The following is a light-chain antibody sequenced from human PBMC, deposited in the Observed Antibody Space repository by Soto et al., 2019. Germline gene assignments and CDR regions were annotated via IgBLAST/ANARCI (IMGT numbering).Light chain of an antibody. J-gene: IGKJ5*01. Sequence: DIQMTQSPSSLSAYLGDRVTITCRASQGISNYLAWYQQKPGRLPKLLLFGASTLQSGVPARFSGSGSETDFTLTISSLEPEDFAVYYCQQRSNWITFGQGTRLEIK. V-gene: IGKV1-27*01. CDR2: GAS. CDR3: QQRSNWIT. CDR1: QGISNY.